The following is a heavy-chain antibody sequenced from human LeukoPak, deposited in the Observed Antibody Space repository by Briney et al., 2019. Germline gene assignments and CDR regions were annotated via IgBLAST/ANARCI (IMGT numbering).Heavy chain of an antibody. D-gene: IGHD3-22*01. Sequence: GGSLRLSCAASGFTFSSYSMNWVRQAPGKGLEWVSSISSSSSYIYYADSVKGRFTISRDNAKSSLYLQMNSLRAEDTAVYYCATDYYDSRGYFYGIDYWGQGTLVTVSS. V-gene: IGHV3-21*01. J-gene: IGHJ4*02. CDR2: ISSSSSYI. CDR1: GFTFSSYS. CDR3: ATDYYDSRGYFYGIDY.